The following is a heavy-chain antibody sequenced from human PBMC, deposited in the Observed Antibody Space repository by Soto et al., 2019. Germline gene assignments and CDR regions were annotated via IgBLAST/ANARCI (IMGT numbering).Heavy chain of an antibody. CDR1: GYSFTSYW. V-gene: IGHV5-10-1*01. Sequence: PGESLKISCKGSGYSFTSYWITWVRQIPGKGLEGLARVDPWDSYTNYTQSFEGPDTISADKSISTAYLQWSSLKASDTAMYYCARLSTSYYYYYGMEVWGQGTTVTVSS. D-gene: IGHD5-12*01. CDR2: VDPWDSYT. CDR3: ARLSTSYYYYYGMEV. J-gene: IGHJ6*02.